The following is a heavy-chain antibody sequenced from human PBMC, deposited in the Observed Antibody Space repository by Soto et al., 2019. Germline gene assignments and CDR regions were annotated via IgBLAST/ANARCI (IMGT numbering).Heavy chain of an antibody. J-gene: IGHJ6*03. CDR1: GYTFTSYA. Sequence: EASVKVSCKASGYTFTSYAMHWVRQAPGQRLEWMGWINAGDGNTKYSQKFQGRVTITRDTSASTAYMELSSLRSEDTAVYYCARPSIAARLNYYYYYMDVWGKGTTVTVSS. D-gene: IGHD6-6*01. CDR2: INAGDGNT. V-gene: IGHV1-3*01. CDR3: ARPSIAARLNYYYYYMDV.